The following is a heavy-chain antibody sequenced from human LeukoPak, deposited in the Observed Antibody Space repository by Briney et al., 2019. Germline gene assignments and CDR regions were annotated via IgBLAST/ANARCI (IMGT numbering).Heavy chain of an antibody. V-gene: IGHV1-69*13. J-gene: IGHJ1*01. D-gene: IGHD6-19*01. CDR2: IIPIFGTA. CDR1: GGTFSSYA. Sequence: SVKVSCKASGGTFSSYAISWVRQAPGQGLEWMGGIIPIFGTANYAQKFQGRVTITADESTSTAYMDLSSLRSEDTAVYYCASGPLSSGWSRVWGQGTLVTVSS. CDR3: ASGPLSSGWSRV.